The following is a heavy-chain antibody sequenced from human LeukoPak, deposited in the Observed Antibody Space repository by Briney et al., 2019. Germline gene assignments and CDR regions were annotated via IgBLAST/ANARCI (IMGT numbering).Heavy chain of an antibody. J-gene: IGHJ4*02. D-gene: IGHD4-23*01. CDR1: GFTFSSYG. Sequence: PGRSLRLSCAASGFTFSSYGMHWVRQAPGKGLEWVAVIWYDGSNKYYADSVKGRFTISRDNSKNTLYLQMNSLRAEDTAVYYCARDPTYGGKTIDYWGQGTLVTVSS. CDR3: ARDPTYGGKTIDY. CDR2: IWYDGSNK. V-gene: IGHV3-33*01.